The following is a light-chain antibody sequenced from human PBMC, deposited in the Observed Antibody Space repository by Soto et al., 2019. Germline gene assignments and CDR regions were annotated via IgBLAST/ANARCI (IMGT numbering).Light chain of an antibody. CDR1: QSISSW. CDR3: KQYNSYRT. Sequence: DIQMTQSPSTLSASVGDRVTITCRASQSISSWLAWYQQKPGKAPKLLIYDASSLESGVPSRFSGSGYGTEFTLTISSLQPDDFATYYCKQYNSYRTFGQGTKVDIK. CDR2: DAS. J-gene: IGKJ1*01. V-gene: IGKV1-5*01.